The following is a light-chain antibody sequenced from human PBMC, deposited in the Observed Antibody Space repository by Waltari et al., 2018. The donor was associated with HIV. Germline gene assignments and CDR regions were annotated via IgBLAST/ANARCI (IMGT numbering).Light chain of an antibody. CDR1: SSDVGSYNL. J-gene: IGLJ1*01. Sequence: QSALTQPASVSGSPGQSITISCTGTSSDVGSYNLVSWYQQHPGKAPKLMIYEVSKRPSGVSNRFSGSNSGNTASLTISGLQAEDEADYYCCSYAGSSTLKVFGTGTKVTVL. V-gene: IGLV2-23*02. CDR3: CSYAGSSTLKV. CDR2: EVS.